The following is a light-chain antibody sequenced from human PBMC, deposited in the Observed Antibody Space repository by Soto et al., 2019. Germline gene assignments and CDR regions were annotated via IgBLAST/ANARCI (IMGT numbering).Light chain of an antibody. CDR1: QSVSSSF. J-gene: IGKJ1*01. Sequence: EIVLTQSPGTLSLSPGEGATLSCRTSQSVSSSFLAWYQQKPGQAPRLLIYVASSRATGIPDRFSGRGSGTDFTLTIRRLEPEDFAVYYCQQYGSSPPWTFGQGTKVEIK. V-gene: IGKV3-20*01. CDR2: VAS. CDR3: QQYGSSPPWT.